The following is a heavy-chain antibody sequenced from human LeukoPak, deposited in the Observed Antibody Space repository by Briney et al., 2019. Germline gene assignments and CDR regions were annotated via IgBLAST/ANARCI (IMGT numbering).Heavy chain of an antibody. CDR1: GFTFSTYS. J-gene: IGHJ2*01. V-gene: IGHV3-48*04. CDR3: ARPFTPRHHWYFDL. CDR2: ISSSSTI. Sequence: GGSLRLSCAASGFTFSTYSMNWVRQAPGKGLEWVSYISSSSTIYYADSLKGRFTISRDNAKNSLYLQMNSLRAEDTAVYYCARPFTPRHHWYFDLWGRGTLVTVSS.